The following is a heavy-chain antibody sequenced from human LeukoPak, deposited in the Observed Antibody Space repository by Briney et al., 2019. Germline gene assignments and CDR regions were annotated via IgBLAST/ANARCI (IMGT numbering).Heavy chain of an antibody. J-gene: IGHJ4*02. D-gene: IGHD3-10*01. Sequence: GGSLRLSCAASGFTFSSYSMNWVRQAPGKGLEWVSYISSSSSTIYYADSVKGRFTISRDNSKNTLYLQMNSLRVEDTAVYYCAKHLWRDLLWFGEGYYFGYWGQGTLVTVSS. V-gene: IGHV3-48*01. CDR2: ISSSSSTI. CDR3: AKHLWRDLLWFGEGYYFGY. CDR1: GFTFSSYS.